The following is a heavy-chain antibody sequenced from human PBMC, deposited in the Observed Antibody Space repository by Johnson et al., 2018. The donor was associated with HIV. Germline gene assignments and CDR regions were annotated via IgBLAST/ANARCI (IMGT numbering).Heavy chain of an antibody. V-gene: IGHV3-11*04. Sequence: QMQLVESGGGLVKPGGSLRLSCAASGFTFSDYYMTWIRQAPGKGLEWISYISKSGSTIYYADSVKGRFTISRDNAKNSLYLQMNSMRAEDPAVYYCARIPGSGWDHDAFDIWGQGTMVTVSS. CDR3: ARIPGSGWDHDAFDI. CDR2: ISKSGSTI. CDR1: GFTFSDYY. J-gene: IGHJ3*02. D-gene: IGHD6-19*01.